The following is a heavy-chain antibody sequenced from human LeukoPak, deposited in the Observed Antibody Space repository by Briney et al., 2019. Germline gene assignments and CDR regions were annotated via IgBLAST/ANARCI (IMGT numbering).Heavy chain of an antibody. CDR2: IYPGDSDT. Sequence: PGESLKTSCKGSGYSFTSYWIGWVRQMPGKGLEWMGIIYPGDSDTRYSPSFQGQVTISADKSISTAYLQWSSLKASDTAMYYCARQRDSAYYDFWSGYFFFDYWGQGTLVTVSS. CDR1: GYSFTSYW. CDR3: ARQRDSAYYDFWSGYFFFDY. J-gene: IGHJ4*02. V-gene: IGHV5-51*01. D-gene: IGHD3-3*01.